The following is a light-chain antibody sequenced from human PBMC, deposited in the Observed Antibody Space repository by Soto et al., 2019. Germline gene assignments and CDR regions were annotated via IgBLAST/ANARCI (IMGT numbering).Light chain of an antibody. CDR3: QHYGSSPTT. V-gene: IGKV3-20*01. J-gene: IGKJ1*01. CDR1: QSVSSNY. Sequence: EIVLTQSPGTLSLSPGERATLSCRASQSVSSNYLAWYQQKPGQAPRLLIYDASSRATGIPDRFSGSGSGTDFTLTSNRLEPEDFAVYYCQHYGSSPTTFGQGTKVEIK. CDR2: DAS.